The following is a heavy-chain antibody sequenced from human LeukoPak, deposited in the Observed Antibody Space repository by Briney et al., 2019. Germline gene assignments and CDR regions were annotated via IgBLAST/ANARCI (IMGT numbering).Heavy chain of an antibody. CDR3: AGGGNSKASDY. V-gene: IGHV4-30-4*01. CDR1: GGSISSGDYY. J-gene: IGHJ4*02. CDR2: IYYSGST. Sequence: SETLSLTCTVSGGSISSGDYYWSWIRQPPGKGLEWIGYIYYSGSTYYNPSLKSRVTISVDTSKNQFSLKLSSVTAADTAVYYCAGGGNSKASDYWGQGTLVTVSS. D-gene: IGHD4-23*01.